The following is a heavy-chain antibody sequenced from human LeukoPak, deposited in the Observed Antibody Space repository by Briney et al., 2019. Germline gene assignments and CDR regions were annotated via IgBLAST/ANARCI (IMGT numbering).Heavy chain of an antibody. CDR3: ARGGISSWYRGWYFDY. J-gene: IGHJ4*02. Sequence: SETLSLTCTVSGGSVTYTNYYWGWIRQPPGKGLQWIGVIYYNGKTYYNPSLKSRVTVAVDTSKNQFSLKLSSVTAADTAVYYCARGGISSWYRGWYFDYWGQGTLVTVSS. CDR2: IYYNGKT. V-gene: IGHV4-39*01. CDR1: GGSVTYTNYY. D-gene: IGHD6-13*01.